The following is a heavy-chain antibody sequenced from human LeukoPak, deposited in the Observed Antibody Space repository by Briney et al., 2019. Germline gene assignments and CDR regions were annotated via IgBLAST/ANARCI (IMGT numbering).Heavy chain of an antibody. D-gene: IGHD3-9*01. CDR2: IYYSGSA. Sequence: GSLRLSCAASGFAFSSYSMNWVRQAPGKGLEWIGSIYYSGSAYYNPSLKSRVTISVDTSKNQFSLKLSSVTAADTAVYYCARHVSDILTGYYPYYFDYWGQGTLVTVSS. CDR3: ARHVSDILTGYYPYYFDY. V-gene: IGHV4-59*08. CDR1: GFAFSSYS. J-gene: IGHJ4*02.